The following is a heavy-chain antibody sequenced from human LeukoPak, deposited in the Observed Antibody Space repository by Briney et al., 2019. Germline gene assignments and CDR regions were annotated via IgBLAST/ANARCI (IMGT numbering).Heavy chain of an antibody. D-gene: IGHD2-15*01. CDR2: INHSGST. CDR1: GGSFSGYY. J-gene: IGHJ2*01. V-gene: IGHV4-34*01. CDR3: AKSGRAHGYFDL. Sequence: SETLSLTCAVYGGSFSGYYWSWLRQPPGKGLGWIGEINHSGSTNYNPSLKSRVTISVDTSKNQFSLKLSSVTAADTAVYYCAKSGRAHGYFDLWGRGTLVTVSS.